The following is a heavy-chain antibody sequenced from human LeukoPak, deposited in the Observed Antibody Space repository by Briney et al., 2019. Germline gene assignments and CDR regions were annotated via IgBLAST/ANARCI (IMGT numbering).Heavy chain of an antibody. J-gene: IGHJ4*02. CDR1: GGSISSYY. V-gene: IGHV4-59*08. CDR2: IYDSGST. Sequence: KPSETLSLTCTVSGGSISSYYWSWIRQPPGKGLEWIGYIYDSGSTNYNPSLKSRVTISLDTSKNQFSLQLSSVTAADTAVYYCARRNGRSYSVDYWGQGTLVTVSS. D-gene: IGHD1-26*01. CDR3: ARRNGRSYSVDY.